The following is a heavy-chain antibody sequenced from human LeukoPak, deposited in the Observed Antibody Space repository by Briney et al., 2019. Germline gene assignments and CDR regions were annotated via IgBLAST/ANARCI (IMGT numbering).Heavy chain of an antibody. D-gene: IGHD4-17*01. Sequence: PSETLSLTCTVSGGSISSYYWSWIRQPPGKGLEWIGEINHSGSTNYNPSLKSRVTISVDTSKNQFSLKLSSVTAADTAVYYCARDLTTDDYWGQGTLVTVSS. CDR3: ARDLTTDDY. CDR2: INHSGST. J-gene: IGHJ4*02. CDR1: GGSISSYY. V-gene: IGHV4-34*01.